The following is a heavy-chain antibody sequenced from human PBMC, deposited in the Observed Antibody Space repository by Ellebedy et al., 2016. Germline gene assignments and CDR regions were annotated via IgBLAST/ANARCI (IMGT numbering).Heavy chain of an antibody. CDR1: GGTFSSYA. J-gene: IGHJ6*03. V-gene: IGHV1-8*02. CDR2: MNPNSGNT. CDR3: ARVDIFGDYDYYYYMDV. Sequence: ASVKVSCXASGGTFSSYAINWVRQATGQGLEWMGWMNPNSGNTGYAQKFQGRVTMTRNTSISTAYMELSSLRSEDTAVYYCARVDIFGDYDYYYYMDVWGKGTTVTVSS. D-gene: IGHD4/OR15-4a*01.